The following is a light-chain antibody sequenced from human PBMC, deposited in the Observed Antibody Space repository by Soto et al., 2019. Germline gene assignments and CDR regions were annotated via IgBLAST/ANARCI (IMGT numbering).Light chain of an antibody. CDR3: QQYNNWPRA. CDR2: GAS. J-gene: IGKJ1*01. CDR1: QSVNSN. V-gene: IGKV3-15*01. Sequence: VVMTQSPATLSESPGERATLSCRTSQSVNSNLAWYQQKPGQAPRLLIYGASTRATGIPATFSGSGSGTEFTLTITSLQSKDFAVYYCQQYNNWPRAFGQGTKVDIK.